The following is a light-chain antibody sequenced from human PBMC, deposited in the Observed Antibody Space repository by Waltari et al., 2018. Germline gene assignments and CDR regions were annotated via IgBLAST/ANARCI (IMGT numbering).Light chain of an antibody. V-gene: IGLV2-14*03. CDR2: DVS. CDR1: GRAIGAYDS. CDR3: SSFTTSDTLVI. Sequence: QSALTQPASVSGSPGQSITISCTGTGRAIGAYDSVSWYQQHPDKVPKLIIYDVSLRPSGISDRFSGSKSGNTASLTISGLQAEDEGDYYCSSFTTSDTLVIFGGGTKVTVL. J-gene: IGLJ2*01.